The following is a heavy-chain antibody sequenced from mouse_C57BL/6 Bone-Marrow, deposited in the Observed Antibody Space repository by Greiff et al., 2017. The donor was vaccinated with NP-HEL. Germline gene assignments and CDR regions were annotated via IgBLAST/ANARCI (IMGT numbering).Heavy chain of an antibody. CDR1: GFNIKDDY. J-gene: IGHJ2*01. Sequence: EVQLQESGAELVRPGASVKLSCTASGFNIKDDYMHWVKQRPEQGLEWIGWIDPENGDTEYASKFQGKATITADTSSNTAYLQLSSLTSEDTAVYYCTTLEGRFDYWGQGTTLTVSS. CDR2: IDPENGDT. CDR3: TTLEGRFDY. V-gene: IGHV14-4*01.